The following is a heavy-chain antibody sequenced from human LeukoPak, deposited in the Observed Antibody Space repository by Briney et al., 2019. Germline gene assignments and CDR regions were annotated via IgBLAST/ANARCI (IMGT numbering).Heavy chain of an antibody. CDR2: ISSSSSYT. V-gene: IGHV3-11*06. J-gene: IGHJ4*02. Sequence: GGPLRLACAVSGFTFSDYYMSWIRQAPGKGLEWDSYISSSSSYTNYADSVKGQFTISRDNAKNSLYLQMNSLRAEDTAVYYCARDLCGGQVAATPCYSYWGQGTLVTVSS. CDR3: ARDLCGGQVAATPCYSY. CDR1: GFTFSDYY. D-gene: IGHD2-15*01.